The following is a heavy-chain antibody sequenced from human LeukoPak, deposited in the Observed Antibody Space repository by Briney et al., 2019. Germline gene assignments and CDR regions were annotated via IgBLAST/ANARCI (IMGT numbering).Heavy chain of an antibody. J-gene: IGHJ4*02. V-gene: IGHV3-15*01. D-gene: IGHD1-26*01. CDR1: GFTFSNAW. CDR3: PTDPDVIVVDY. Sequence: GGSLRLSCAASGFTFSNAWMSWVRQAPGKGLAWVGRIKSKTDGGTTDYAAPVKGRFTISRDDSKNTLYLQMNSLKTEDTAVYYCPTDPDVIVVDYWGQGTLVTVSS. CDR2: IKSKTDGGTT.